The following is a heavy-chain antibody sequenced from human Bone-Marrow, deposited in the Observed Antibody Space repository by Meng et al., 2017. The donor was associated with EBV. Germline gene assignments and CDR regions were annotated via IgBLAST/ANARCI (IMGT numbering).Heavy chain of an antibody. J-gene: IGHJ4*02. Sequence: VALVQVGAEVQSPGASVKVSCKASGYTFTGYYMHWVRQAPGQGLEWMGRINPNSGGTNYAEKFQGRVTMTRDTSITTAFMELSSLKSDDTAVYYCAMGLATDFDYWGQGTLVTVSS. V-gene: IGHV1-2*06. CDR2: INPNSGGT. CDR3: AMGLATDFDY. D-gene: IGHD5-12*01. CDR1: GYTFTGYY.